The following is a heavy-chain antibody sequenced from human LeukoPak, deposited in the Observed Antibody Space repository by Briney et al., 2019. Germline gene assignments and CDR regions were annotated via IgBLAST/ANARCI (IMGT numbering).Heavy chain of an antibody. CDR2: ISYDGSNK. J-gene: IGHJ6*02. CDR1: GFTSSSYA. V-gene: IGHV3-30-3*01. CDR3: ARDYDILTGPGYYYYYGMDV. D-gene: IGHD3-9*01. Sequence: PGRSLRLSCAASGFTSSSYAMHWVRQAPGKGLEWVAVISYDGSNKYYADSVKGRFTISRDNSKNTLYLRMNSLRAEDTAVYYCARDYDILTGPGYYYYYGMDVWGQGTTVTVSS.